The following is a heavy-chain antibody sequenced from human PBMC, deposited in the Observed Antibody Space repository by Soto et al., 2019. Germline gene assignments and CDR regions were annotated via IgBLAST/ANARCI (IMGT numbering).Heavy chain of an antibody. J-gene: IGHJ6*02. V-gene: IGHV3-30*18. Sequence: GGSLRLSCAASGFTFSSYGMHWVRQAPGKGLEWVAVISYDGSNKYYADSVKGRFTISRDNSKNTLYLQMNSLRAEDTAVYYCAKDFLNSYSSSWYANLNTYYYYYGMDVWGQGTTVTVSS. CDR2: ISYDGSNK. CDR1: GFTFSSYG. D-gene: IGHD6-13*01. CDR3: AKDFLNSYSSSWYANLNTYYYYYGMDV.